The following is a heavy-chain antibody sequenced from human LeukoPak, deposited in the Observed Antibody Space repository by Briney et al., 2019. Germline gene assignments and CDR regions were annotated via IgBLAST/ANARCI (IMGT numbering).Heavy chain of an antibody. V-gene: IGHV1-2*02. J-gene: IGHJ4*02. D-gene: IGHD3-16*02. CDR2: INPNNGDT. CDR1: GYNFAGNY. Sequence: ASVKVSCKSSGYNFAGNYIHWVRQAPGHGLEWVGWINPNNGDTNYAQNFQGRVTMTRDTSTSTAYMELRRLRSDDTTVYYCARARVETFYYDGGTHRPSFDYWGQGTLVIVSS. CDR3: ARARVETFYYDGGTHRPSFDY.